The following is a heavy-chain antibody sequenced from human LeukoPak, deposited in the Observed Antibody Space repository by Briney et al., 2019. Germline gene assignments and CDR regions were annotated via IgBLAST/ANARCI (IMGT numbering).Heavy chain of an antibody. J-gene: IGHJ4*02. CDR3: ARVVVVGDTTH. CDR1: GFTLSSYE. V-gene: IGHV3-48*03. D-gene: IGHD1-26*01. Sequence: GGAPRHSSAASGFTLSSYEMNWVRHALGKGLGWVSYSSSGGSTIYYADSVKGRFTISRDNAKNSLYLQMNSLRAEDTAVYYCARVVVVGDTTHWGQGTLVTVSS. CDR2: SSSGGSTI.